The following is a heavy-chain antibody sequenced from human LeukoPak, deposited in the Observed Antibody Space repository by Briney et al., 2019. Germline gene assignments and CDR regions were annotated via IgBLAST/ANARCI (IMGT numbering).Heavy chain of an antibody. CDR1: GFTVSSNY. V-gene: IGHV3-66*01. D-gene: IGHD3-10*01. CDR2: IYSGGNT. Sequence: HSGGSLRLSCAASGFTVSSNYMNRVRQAPGKGLEWVSMIYSGGNTFYTDSVKGRFIISRDNSKNTLDLQMNGLRAEDTAVYYCARCYASGSYGIDYWGQGTLVTVSS. J-gene: IGHJ4*02. CDR3: ARCYASGSYGIDY.